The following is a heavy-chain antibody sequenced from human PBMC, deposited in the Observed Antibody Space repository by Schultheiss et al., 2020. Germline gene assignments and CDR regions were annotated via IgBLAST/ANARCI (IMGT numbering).Heavy chain of an antibody. CDR3: ARDSRDGSHTTRGMDV. Sequence: GGSLRLSCAASGFTFSSYGMHWVRQAPGKGLEWVAVIWYDGSNKYYADSMKGRFTISRDNSKNTLYLQMNSLRAEDTAVYYCARDSRDGSHTTRGMDVWGQGTTVTVSS. CDR1: GFTFSSYG. V-gene: IGHV3-33*01. CDR2: IWYDGSNK. D-gene: IGHD5-24*01. J-gene: IGHJ6*02.